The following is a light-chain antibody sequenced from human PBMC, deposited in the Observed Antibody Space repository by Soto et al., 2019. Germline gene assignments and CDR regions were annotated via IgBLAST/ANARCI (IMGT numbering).Light chain of an antibody. V-gene: IGKV3-20*01. CDR3: QQYGSPPPYT. CDR2: GAS. Sequence: EIVMTQSPATLSVSPGERATLSCRASQSVSTRLAWYQQKPGQAPRLLIYGASTRATGIPARFSGSGSGTEFTLTISRLEPEDFAVYYCQQYGSPPPYTFGQGTKLEIK. J-gene: IGKJ2*01. CDR1: QSVSTR.